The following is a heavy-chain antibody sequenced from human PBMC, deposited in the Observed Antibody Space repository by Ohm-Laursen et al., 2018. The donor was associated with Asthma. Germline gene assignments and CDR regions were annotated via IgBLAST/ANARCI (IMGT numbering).Heavy chain of an antibody. V-gene: IGHV3-33*08. D-gene: IGHD4-17*01. J-gene: IGHJ4*02. CDR3: ARDLRYGEALDY. Sequence: SSLRLSCSAPGFSFSAYAMHWVRQAPGKGLEWVAVIWYDGTNKYYGDSVKGRFTISRDNSKNTLYLQMNSLRAEDTAVYYCARDLRYGEALDYWGQGTLVTVSS. CDR2: IWYDGTNK. CDR1: GFSFSAYA.